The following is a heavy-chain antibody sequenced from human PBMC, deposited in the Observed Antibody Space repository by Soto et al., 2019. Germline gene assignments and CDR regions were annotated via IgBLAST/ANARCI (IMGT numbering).Heavy chain of an antibody. CDR3: ARVSVTIFGVVMGHYYYAMDV. D-gene: IGHD3-3*01. V-gene: IGHV4-34*01. Sequence: QVQLQQWGAGLLKPSETLSLTCAVYGGSFSDYHWSWIRQPPGKGLEWIGEINHGGSTKYNPSLKRRVTISKDTSKKQVSLKLTSVTAADTAVYYCARVSVTIFGVVMGHYYYAMDVWGQGTTVTVSS. CDR1: GGSFSDYH. J-gene: IGHJ6*02. CDR2: INHGGST.